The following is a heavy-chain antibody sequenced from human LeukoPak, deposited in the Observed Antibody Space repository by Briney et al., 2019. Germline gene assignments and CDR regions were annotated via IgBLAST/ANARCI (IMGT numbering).Heavy chain of an antibody. CDR1: GFTFSNYA. CDR2: IRSSGGST. CDR3: AKAGSSGWYNGY. V-gene: IGHV3-23*01. D-gene: IGHD6-19*01. J-gene: IGHJ4*02. Sequence: GGSLRLSCAASGFTFSNYAINWVRQAPGKGLEWVSTIRSSGGSTYYADSVKGRFTISRDNSKNTLYLQMNSLRAEDTAIYYCAKAGSSGWYNGYWGQGTLVTVSS.